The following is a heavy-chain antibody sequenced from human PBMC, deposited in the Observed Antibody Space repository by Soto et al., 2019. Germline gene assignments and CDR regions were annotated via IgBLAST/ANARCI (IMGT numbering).Heavy chain of an antibody. D-gene: IGHD6-6*01. CDR1: GGSISSGGYS. CDR2: IYHSGST. J-gene: IGHJ4*02. V-gene: IGHV4-30-2*01. CDR3: ARGSSSRIDY. Sequence: SETLSLTSAVSGGSISSGGYSWSWIRQPPGKGLEWIGYIYHSGSTYYNPSLKSRVTISVDRSKNQFSLKLSSVTAADTAVYYCARGSSSRIDYWGQGTLVTVSS.